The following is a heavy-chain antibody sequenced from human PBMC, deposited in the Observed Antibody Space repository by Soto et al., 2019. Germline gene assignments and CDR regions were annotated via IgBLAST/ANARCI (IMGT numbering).Heavy chain of an antibody. D-gene: IGHD2-21*01. CDR3: TRVHCGGYCFSGGDFDY. CDR1: GYTFTTFG. CDR2: ISLHKGET. Sequence: QVQLVQSGTEEKKAGSSVRVSCKTSGYTFTTFGISWIRQAPGQGPGWFAWISLHKGETNYAKKAKGRVTVTTDTLTTTALLEVARLRPDDKAVYYCTRVHCGGYCFSGGDFDYWGQGTRVTVAP. J-gene: IGHJ4*02. V-gene: IGHV1-18*01.